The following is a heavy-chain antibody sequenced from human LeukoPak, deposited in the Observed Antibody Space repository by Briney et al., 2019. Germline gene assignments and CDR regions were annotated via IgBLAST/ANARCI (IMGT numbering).Heavy chain of an antibody. Sequence: SETLSLTCTVSGGSISSYYWSWIRQPPGKGLEWIGYIYYSGSTNYNPSLKSRVTISVDTSKNQFSLKLSSVTAADTAVYYCARSNSSGWPYYFDYWGQGTLVTVSS. CDR2: IYYSGST. D-gene: IGHD6-19*01. J-gene: IGHJ4*02. V-gene: IGHV4-59*01. CDR3: ARSNSSGWPYYFDY. CDR1: GGSISSYY.